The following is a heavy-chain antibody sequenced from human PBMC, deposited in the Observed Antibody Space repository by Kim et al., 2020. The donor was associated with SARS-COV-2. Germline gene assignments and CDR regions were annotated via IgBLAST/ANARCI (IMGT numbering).Heavy chain of an antibody. V-gene: IGHV3-30-3*01. J-gene: IGHJ6*02. CDR2: ISYDGSNK. Sequence: GGSLRLSCAASGFTFSSYAMHWVRQAPGKGLEWVAVISYDGSNKYYADSVKGRFTISRDNSKNTLYLQMNSLRAEDTAVYYCARASTIQLWLYYYYGMDVWSQGTTVTVSS. CDR3: ARASTIQLWLYYYYGMDV. CDR1: GFTFSSYA. D-gene: IGHD5-18*01.